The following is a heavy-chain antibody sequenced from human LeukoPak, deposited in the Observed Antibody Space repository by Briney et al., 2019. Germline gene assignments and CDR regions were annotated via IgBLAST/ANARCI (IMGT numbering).Heavy chain of an antibody. CDR1: GGSFSGYY. V-gene: IGHV4-34*01. Sequence: PSETLSLTCAVYGGSFSGYYWSWIRQPPGKGLEWIGEINHSGSTNYNPSLKSRVTISVDTSKNQFSLKLSSVTAADTAVYYCARATYCSGGSCYSGIFDYWGQGNLVTVSS. CDR2: INHSGST. D-gene: IGHD2-15*01. J-gene: IGHJ4*02. CDR3: ARATYCSGGSCYSGIFDY.